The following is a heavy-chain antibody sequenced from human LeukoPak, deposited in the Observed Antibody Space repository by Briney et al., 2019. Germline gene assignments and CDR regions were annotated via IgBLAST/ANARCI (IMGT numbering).Heavy chain of an antibody. D-gene: IGHD2-2*02. V-gene: IGHV3-9*01. Sequence: TGGSLRLSCAASGFTFDDYAMHWGRQAPGKGLEWVSGISWNSGSIGYADSVKGRFTISRDNAKNSLYLQMNSLRAEDTALYYCATGGIRCSSTSCYTFDYWGQGTLVTVSS. CDR2: ISWNSGSI. CDR1: GFTFDDYA. J-gene: IGHJ4*02. CDR3: ATGGIRCSSTSCYTFDY.